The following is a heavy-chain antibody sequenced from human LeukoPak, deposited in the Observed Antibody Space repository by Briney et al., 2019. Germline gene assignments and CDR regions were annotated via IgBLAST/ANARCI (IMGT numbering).Heavy chain of an antibody. CDR3: ARVWGCYYMDV. D-gene: IGHD3-16*01. Sequence: GGSLRLSCAASGFIFSSYAMHWVRQSPGKGLEYVSAISSNGGRTYYADSVKGRFTVSRDNSKKTLFLQMGSLRTEDMAVYYCARVWGCYYMDVWGKGTTVTISS. V-gene: IGHV3-64*02. CDR2: ISSNGGRT. J-gene: IGHJ6*03. CDR1: GFIFSSYA.